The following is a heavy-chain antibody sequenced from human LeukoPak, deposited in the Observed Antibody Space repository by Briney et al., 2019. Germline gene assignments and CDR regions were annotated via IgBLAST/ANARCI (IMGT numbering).Heavy chain of an antibody. CDR2: ISSSSSYI. V-gene: IGHV3-21*01. J-gene: IGHJ3*02. CDR1: GFTFSSYA. D-gene: IGHD1-26*01. Sequence: PGGSLRLSCAASGFTFSSYAMSWVRQAPGKGLEWVSSISSSSSYIYYADSVKGRFTISRDNAKNSLYMQMNSLRAEDTAVYYCARDQGSYYKDAFDIWGQGTMVTVSS. CDR3: ARDQGSYYKDAFDI.